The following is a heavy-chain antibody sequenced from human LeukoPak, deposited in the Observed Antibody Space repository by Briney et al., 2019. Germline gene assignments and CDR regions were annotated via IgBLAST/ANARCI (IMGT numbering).Heavy chain of an antibody. D-gene: IGHD5-18*01. V-gene: IGHV3-23*01. CDR2: ITASGGNT. J-gene: IGHJ4*02. CDR3: AKGNGYSYGRYYFDY. CDR1: GFTFSSYA. Sequence: RAGGSLRLSCAASGFTFSSYAMGWVRQAPGKGLEWVSAITASGGNTYYADSVKGRFTISRDNSKNTLYLQENSLRAEDTAVYYCAKGNGYSYGRYYFDYWGQGTLVTVSS.